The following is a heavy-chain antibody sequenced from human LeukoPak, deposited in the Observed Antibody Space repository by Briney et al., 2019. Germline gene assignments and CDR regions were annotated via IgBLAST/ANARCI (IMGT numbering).Heavy chain of an antibody. V-gene: IGHV5-10-1*01. D-gene: IGHD6-13*01. CDR1: GYSFTSYW. J-gene: IGHJ4*02. CDR2: IDPSDSYT. Sequence: GESLKISCKGSGYSFTSYWISWVRQMPGKGLEWMGRIDPSDSYTNYSPSFQGHVTISADKSISTAYLQWSSLKASDTAMYYRASSRIAAAGTFDYWGQGTLVTVSS. CDR3: ASSRIAAAGTFDY.